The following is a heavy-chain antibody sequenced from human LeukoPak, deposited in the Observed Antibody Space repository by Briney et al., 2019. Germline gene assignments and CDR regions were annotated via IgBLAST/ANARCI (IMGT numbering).Heavy chain of an antibody. V-gene: IGHV4-39*01. D-gene: IGHD4-17*01. CDR3: ARRHYGGNSGGIDY. CDR1: GGSISSSHYY. Sequence: SETLSLTCTVSGGSISSSHYYWGWIRQPPGQGLERIGSIYHSGSTYYNPSLKSRVTISVDTSKNQFSLKLSSVTAADTAVYYCARRHYGGNSGGIDYWGQGTLVTVSS. CDR2: IYHSGST. J-gene: IGHJ4*02.